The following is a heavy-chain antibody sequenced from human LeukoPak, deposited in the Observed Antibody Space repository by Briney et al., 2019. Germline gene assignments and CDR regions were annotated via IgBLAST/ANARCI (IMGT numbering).Heavy chain of an antibody. V-gene: IGHV3-23*01. J-gene: IGHJ4*02. CDR2: ISGSGGST. CDR1: GFTFSSYG. Sequence: GGSLRLSCAASGFTFSSYGMSWVRQAPGKGLEWVSAISGSGGSTYYADSVKGRFTIPRDNSKNTLYLQMNSLRAEDTAVYYCAEIHPGSSGSSDYWGQGTLVTVSS. CDR3: AEIHPGSSGSSDY. D-gene: IGHD3-22*01.